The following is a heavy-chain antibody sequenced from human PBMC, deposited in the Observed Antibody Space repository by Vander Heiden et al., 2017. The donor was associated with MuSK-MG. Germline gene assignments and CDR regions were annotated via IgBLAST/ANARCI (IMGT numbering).Heavy chain of an antibody. CDR3: AKRPHYANYSYGQGGVAY. CDR2: IDYGGST. CDR1: GGSISSSNYF. J-gene: IGHJ4*02. Sequence: QLQLQESGPGLVKPSETLSLTCNVSGGSISSSNYFWGWIRQPPGKGLEWIGSIDYGGSTYYNPSLKSRVTISVDTSKNQFSLKLTSVTAADTAVYYCAKRPHYANYSYGQGGVAYWGQGKLVSV. D-gene: IGHD5-18*01. V-gene: IGHV4-39*01.